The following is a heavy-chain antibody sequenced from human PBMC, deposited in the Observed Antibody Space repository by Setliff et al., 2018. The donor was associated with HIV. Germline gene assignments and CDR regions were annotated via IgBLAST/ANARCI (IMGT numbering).Heavy chain of an antibody. CDR2: IRYDGSNGGST. D-gene: IGHD4-17*01. Sequence: GGSLRLSCAASGFAFSFYGMHWVRQAPGKGLEWVAFIRYDGSNGGSTYYADSVKGRFTISRDNSKNTLYLQTSSLRAEDTAVYYCVKARVDGDYYYYYYMDVWGKGTTVTVSS. V-gene: IGHV3-30*02. CDR1: GFAFSFYG. J-gene: IGHJ6*03. CDR3: VKARVDGDYYYYYYMDV.